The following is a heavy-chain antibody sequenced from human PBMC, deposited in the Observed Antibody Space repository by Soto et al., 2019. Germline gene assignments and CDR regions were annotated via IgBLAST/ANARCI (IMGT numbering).Heavy chain of an antibody. CDR3: ARGGPELATIGSFDY. V-gene: IGHV1-46*02. D-gene: IGHD5-12*01. J-gene: IGHJ4*02. Sequence: QVQLVQSGAEVKKPGASVKVSCKAYGYTFKNYYIHWVRQAAGQGLEWMGRIIPSGGSTNYAQRFQGRVTMTRDTSTSTVYMELSSLRSEDTAFYYCARGGPELATIGSFDYWGQGSLVNVSS. CDR1: GYTFKNYY. CDR2: IIPSGGST.